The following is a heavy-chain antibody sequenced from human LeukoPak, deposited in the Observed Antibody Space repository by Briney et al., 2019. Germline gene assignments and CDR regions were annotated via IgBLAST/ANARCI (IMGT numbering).Heavy chain of an antibody. D-gene: IGHD3-10*01. CDR3: ARGITAGVDY. Sequence: ASVKVSCKASGYTFTSYDINWVRQATGQGLEWMGWMNPRSGNTDCAQKFQGRLTMTRDTSISTAYMELSSLTYEDTAVYYCARGITAGVDYWGQGTLVTVSS. V-gene: IGHV1-8*01. CDR1: GYTFTSYD. CDR2: MNPRSGNT. J-gene: IGHJ4*02.